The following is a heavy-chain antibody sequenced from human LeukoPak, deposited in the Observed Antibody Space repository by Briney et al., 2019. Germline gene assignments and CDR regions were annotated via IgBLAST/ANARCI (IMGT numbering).Heavy chain of an antibody. J-gene: IGHJ4*02. CDR3: ASDSTVTTLDY. CDR1: EFTFSSHD. D-gene: IGHD4-17*01. CDR2: ISSSSSTI. Sequence: GGSLRLSCAASEFTFSSHDMRWVRQAPGKGLEWVSYISSSSSTIYYADSVEGRFTISRDNAKNSLYLQMNSLRAEDTAVYYCASDSTVTTLDYWGQGTLVTVSS. V-gene: IGHV3-48*01.